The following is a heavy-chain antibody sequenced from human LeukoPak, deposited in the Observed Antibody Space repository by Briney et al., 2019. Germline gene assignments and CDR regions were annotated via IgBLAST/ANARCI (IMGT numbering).Heavy chain of an antibody. CDR1: VDSVSVNSFT. D-gene: IGHD2-2*01. CDR3: ARRLTQYDCFDP. J-gene: IGHJ5*02. Sequence: SQTLSLTRALSVDSVSVNSFTCNCIRQSPSSGLEWLGSTYYRSTWSNHSPVSVNGPITVNPDTTNNLFYLHLNSVTPEDTAVYYCARRLTQYDCFDPWGQGILVTVAS. CDR2: TYYRSTWSN. V-gene: IGHV6-1*01.